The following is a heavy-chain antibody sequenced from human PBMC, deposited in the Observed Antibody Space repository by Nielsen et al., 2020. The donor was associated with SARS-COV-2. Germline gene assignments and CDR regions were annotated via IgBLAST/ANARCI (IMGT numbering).Heavy chain of an antibody. CDR2: IFYSGTT. D-gene: IGHD6-6*01. V-gene: IGHV4-39*07. J-gene: IGHJ4*02. CDR1: GGSISGSGYY. CDR3: ARGVPGY. Sequence: SETLSLTCTVSGGSISGSGYYWGWIRQSPGKGLDWLGNIFYSGTTNYNPSLKSRVTISVDTSKNQFSLKLSSVTAADTAVYYCARGVPGYWGQGTLVTVSS.